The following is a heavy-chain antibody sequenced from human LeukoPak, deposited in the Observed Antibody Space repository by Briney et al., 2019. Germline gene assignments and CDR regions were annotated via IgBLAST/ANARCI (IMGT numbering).Heavy chain of an antibody. Sequence: GGSLRLSCAASGFTFSSYEMNWVRQAPGKGLEWVSYISSSGSTIYYADSVKGRFTISRDNSKNTLYLQMNSLRAEDTAVYHCAKGKRFRYFDNTKYYFDNWGQGTLVTVSS. D-gene: IGHD3-9*01. CDR2: ISSSGSTI. J-gene: IGHJ4*02. CDR1: GFTFSSYE. CDR3: AKGKRFRYFDNTKYYFDN. V-gene: IGHV3-48*03.